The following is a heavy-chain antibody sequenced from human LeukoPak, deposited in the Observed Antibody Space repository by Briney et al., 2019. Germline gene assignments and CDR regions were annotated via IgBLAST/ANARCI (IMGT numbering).Heavy chain of an antibody. CDR3: ASVEIWCAFDI. J-gene: IGHJ3*02. D-gene: IGHD2-8*02. CDR1: GFTFSSYS. V-gene: IGHV3-21*01. CDR2: ISSSSSYI. Sequence: GGSLRLSCAASGFTFSSYSMNWVRQAPGKGLEWVSSISSSSSYIYYADSVKGRFTISRDNAKNSLYLQMNSLRAEDTAVYYCASVEIWCAFDIWGQGTMVTVSS.